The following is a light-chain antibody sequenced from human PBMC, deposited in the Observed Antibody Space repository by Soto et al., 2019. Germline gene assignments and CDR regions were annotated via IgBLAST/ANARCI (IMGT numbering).Light chain of an antibody. CDR2: GAS. J-gene: IGKJ1*01. Sequence: EIVMTQSSATLSVSPGERATLSCGAGQSVSSNLAWYQQKPGQAPRLLISGASTRATGIPARFSGSGSATEFTLTISSLQHDDFATYYCQQYNNYWTFGQGTKVDIK. CDR1: QSVSSN. V-gene: IGKV3-15*01. CDR3: QQYNNYWT.